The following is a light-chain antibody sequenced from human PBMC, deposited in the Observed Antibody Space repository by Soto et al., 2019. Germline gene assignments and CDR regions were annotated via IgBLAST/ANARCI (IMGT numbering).Light chain of an antibody. CDR3: SSYAGSNNVV. Sequence: QSALTQPPSASGSPGQSVTLSCTGTSSDVGGYNYVSWYQQHPGEAPKLMIYEVSKRPSGVPDRFSGSKSDNTASLTVSGLQAEDEADYYCSSYAGSNNVVFGGGTKLTVL. CDR2: EVS. CDR1: SSDVGGYNY. J-gene: IGLJ3*02. V-gene: IGLV2-8*01.